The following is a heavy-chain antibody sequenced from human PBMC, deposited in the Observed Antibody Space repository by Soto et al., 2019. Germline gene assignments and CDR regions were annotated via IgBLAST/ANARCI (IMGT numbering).Heavy chain of an antibody. V-gene: IGHV3-9*01. J-gene: IGHJ3*02. CDR2: ISWNSGSI. CDR1: GFTFDDYA. CDR3: AIMDILTERNAFVI. Sequence: EVQLVESGGGLVQPGRSLRLSCAASGFTFDDYAMHWVRQAPGKGLEWVSGISWNSGSIGYADSVKGRFTISRDNAKNSLYLQMNSLRAEDTALHYCAIMDILTERNAFVISGQGTMVTVSS. D-gene: IGHD3-9*01.